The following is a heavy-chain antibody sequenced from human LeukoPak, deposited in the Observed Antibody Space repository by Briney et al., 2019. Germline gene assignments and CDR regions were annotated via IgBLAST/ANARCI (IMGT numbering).Heavy chain of an antibody. J-gene: IGHJ6*03. CDR3: ARTVSSNWYGNYYYYVDV. D-gene: IGHD6-13*01. CDR1: GGSIITYY. CDR2: IRYSGSN. Sequence: SEPLSLTCTVSGGSIITYYWSWLRQPPGNGLEWIGNIRYSGSNNYYRSFKSRVTISVDTSKNQFSLKLSSVTAADTAMYYCARTVSSNWYGNYYYYVDVWGNGTTVTV. V-gene: IGHV4-59*08.